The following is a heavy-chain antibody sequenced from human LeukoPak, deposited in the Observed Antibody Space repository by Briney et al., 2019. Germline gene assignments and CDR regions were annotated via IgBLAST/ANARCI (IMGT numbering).Heavy chain of an antibody. J-gene: IGHJ4*02. CDR3: ARGDDISPGRVLEY. CDR2: IYYSGST. V-gene: IGHV4-59*01. D-gene: IGHD3-9*01. CDR1: GGSISSYY. Sequence: PSETLSLTCTVSGGSISSYYWSWIRQPPGKGLEWIGYIYYSGSTNYNPSLKSRVTISVDTSKNQFSLKLSSVTAADTAVYYCARGDDISPGRVLEYWGRGTLVTVSS.